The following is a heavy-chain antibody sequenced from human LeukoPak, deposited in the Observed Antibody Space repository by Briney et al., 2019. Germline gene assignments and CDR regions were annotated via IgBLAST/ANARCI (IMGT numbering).Heavy chain of an antibody. D-gene: IGHD2-8*01. CDR1: GFTFGDYA. CDR2: IRSKAYGGTT. Sequence: GGSLRLSCTASGFTFGDYAKSWVRQAPGKGLEWVGFIRSKAYGGTTEYAASVKGRFTISRDDSKSIAYLQMNSLKTEDTAVYYCTRGAIVLMVYAPLGHFDYWGQGTLVTVSS. J-gene: IGHJ4*02. CDR3: TRGAIVLMVYAPLGHFDY. V-gene: IGHV3-49*04.